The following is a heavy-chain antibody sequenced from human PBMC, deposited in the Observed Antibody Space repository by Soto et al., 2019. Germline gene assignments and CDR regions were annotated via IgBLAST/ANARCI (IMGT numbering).Heavy chain of an antibody. CDR3: ARESEDLTSNFGY. CDR2: ISSTTNYI. Sequence: PGGSLRLSCAASGFTLTRYSMNWVRQAPGKGLEWVSSISSTTNYIYYADSMKGRFTVSRDNAKNSVYLEMNSLSAEDTAVYYCARESEDLTSNFGYWGQGTLVTVSS. CDR1: GFTLTRYS. V-gene: IGHV3-21*01. J-gene: IGHJ4*02.